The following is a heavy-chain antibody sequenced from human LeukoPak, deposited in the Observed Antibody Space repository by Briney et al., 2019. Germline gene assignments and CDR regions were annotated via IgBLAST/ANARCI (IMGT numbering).Heavy chain of an antibody. CDR2: ISSSSSYI. D-gene: IGHD3-10*01. Sequence: GGSLRLSCAASGFTFSSYSMNWVRQAPGKGLEWVSSISSSSSYIYYADSVKGRFTISRDNAKNSLYLQMNSLRAEDTAVDYCARASGSGSPYYYMDVWGKGTTVTVSS. CDR3: ARASGSGSPYYYMDV. V-gene: IGHV3-21*01. CDR1: GFTFSSYS. J-gene: IGHJ6*03.